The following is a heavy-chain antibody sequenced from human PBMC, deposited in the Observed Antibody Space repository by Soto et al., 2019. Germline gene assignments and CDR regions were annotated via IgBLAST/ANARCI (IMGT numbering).Heavy chain of an antibody. J-gene: IGHJ3*02. CDR1: GFTFSSYE. V-gene: IGHV3-48*03. CDR2: ISSSGSTI. Sequence: EVQLVESGGGLVQPGGSLRLSCAASGFTFSSYEMNWARQAPGQGLEGVSYISSSGSTIYYADSVKGRFTISRDNAKNSLYLQMNSLRAEDTAVYYCARVQRIAARRVGAFDIWGQGTMVTVSS. D-gene: IGHD6-6*01. CDR3: ARVQRIAARRVGAFDI.